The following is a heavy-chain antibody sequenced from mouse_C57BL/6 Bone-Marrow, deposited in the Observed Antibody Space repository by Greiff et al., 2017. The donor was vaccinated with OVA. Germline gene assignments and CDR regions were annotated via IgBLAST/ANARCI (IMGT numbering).Heavy chain of an antibody. CDR1: GYTFTSYG. J-gene: IGHJ1*03. CDR3: AGYSDYYGSSSYWYFDV. Sequence: VMLVESGAELARPGASVKLSCKASGYTFTSYGISWVKQRTGQGLEWIGEIYPRSGSTYYNEKFKGKATLTADKSSSTAYMELRSLTSEDSAVYFCAGYSDYYGSSSYWYFDVWGTGTTVTVSS. CDR2: IYPRSGST. D-gene: IGHD1-1*01. V-gene: IGHV1-81*01.